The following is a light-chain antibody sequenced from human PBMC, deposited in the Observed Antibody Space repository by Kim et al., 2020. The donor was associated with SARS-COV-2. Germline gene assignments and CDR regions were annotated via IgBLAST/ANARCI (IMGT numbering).Light chain of an antibody. CDR2: EVT. CDR3: SSYAGNNNYV. V-gene: IGLV2-8*01. J-gene: IGLJ1*01. CDR1: SSDVGAYNY. Sequence: QSALTQPPSASGSLGQSVTISCTGTSSDVGAYNYVALYQQHSGKAPKLMIYEVTKRPSGVPDRFSASKSGNTASLTVSGLQADDEADYYCSSYAGNNNYVFGSGTKVTVL.